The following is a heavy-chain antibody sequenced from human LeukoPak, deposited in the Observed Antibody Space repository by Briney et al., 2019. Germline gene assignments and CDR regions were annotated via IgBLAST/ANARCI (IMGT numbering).Heavy chain of an antibody. Sequence: SETLSLTCTVSGGSISSYYWSWIRQPAGKGLEWIGRIYTSGSTNYNPSLKSRVTMSVDTSKNQFSLKLTSVTAADTAVYYCARHLRSSANYDYWGQGTLVTVSS. CDR1: GGSISSYY. CDR2: IYTSGST. J-gene: IGHJ4*02. CDR3: ARHLRSSANYDY. D-gene: IGHD2-2*01. V-gene: IGHV4-4*07.